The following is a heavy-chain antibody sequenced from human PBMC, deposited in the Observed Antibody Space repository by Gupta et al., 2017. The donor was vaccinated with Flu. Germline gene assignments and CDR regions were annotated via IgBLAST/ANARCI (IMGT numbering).Heavy chain of an antibody. D-gene: IGHD1-14*01. Sequence: QERVGESVEGVVKPGRSLRLSCAASGLSFRNYGMHWVRLSPGQELEWVAGISHDGRSPLQSDSGKGRFTISRDQSKNTLFLQMNSLRNEDTAVYYFAKDLRLNNNIYGMNVWGQGTTVTVSS. CDR2: ISHDGRSP. V-gene: IGHV3-30*18. CDR3: AKDLRLNNNIYGMNV. CDR1: GLSFRNYG. J-gene: IGHJ6*02.